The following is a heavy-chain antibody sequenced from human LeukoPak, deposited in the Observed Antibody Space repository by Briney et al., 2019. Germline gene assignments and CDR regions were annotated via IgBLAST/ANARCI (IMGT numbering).Heavy chain of an antibody. CDR3: ARGIVVVTGHFDY. J-gene: IGHJ4*02. V-gene: IGHV1-2*06. Sequence: ASVKVSCKAAGYTFTAYYLHWVRQAPGQGLEGMGRINPNSGDTDYAQKFQGRVTMTRDTSISTAYMELTNLKSDDTAVYYCARGIVVVTGHFDYWGQGTLVTVSS. D-gene: IGHD2-21*02. CDR2: INPNSGDT. CDR1: GYTFTAYY.